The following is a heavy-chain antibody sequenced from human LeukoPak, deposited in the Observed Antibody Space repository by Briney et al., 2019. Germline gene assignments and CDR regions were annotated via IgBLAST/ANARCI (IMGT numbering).Heavy chain of an antibody. CDR1: GYTFTGYY. Sequence: ASVKVSCKASGYTFTGYYMHWVRQAPGQGLEWMGWINPNSGGTNYAQKFQGRVTMTRDTSISTAYMELSRLRSDDTAVYYCARLYYDFWSGYGETGFDYWGQGTLVTVSS. V-gene: IGHV1-2*02. J-gene: IGHJ4*02. CDR3: ARLYYDFWSGYGETGFDY. D-gene: IGHD3-3*01. CDR2: INPNSGGT.